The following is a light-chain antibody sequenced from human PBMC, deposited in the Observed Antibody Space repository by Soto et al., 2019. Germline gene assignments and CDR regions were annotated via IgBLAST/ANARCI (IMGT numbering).Light chain of an antibody. CDR3: ASWDDRLNALV. CDR1: NSNIGNNA. Sequence: QLVLTQPPSLSEVPRQRVTISCSGSNSNIGNNAVSWYQKLPGKAPKLLIYYDELLPSGVSDRFSGSKSGTSASLAISGLQSEDEADYYCASWDDRLNALVFGGGTKLTVL. V-gene: IGLV1-36*01. J-gene: IGLJ3*02. CDR2: YDE.